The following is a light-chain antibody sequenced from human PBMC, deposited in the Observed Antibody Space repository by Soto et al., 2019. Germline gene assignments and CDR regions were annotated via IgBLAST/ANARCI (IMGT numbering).Light chain of an antibody. V-gene: IGKV1-39*01. CDR2: AAS. CDR1: QSITNY. J-gene: IGKJ2*01. CDR3: QQTYTSPLYT. Sequence: DIQMTQSPSSLSASVGDRVTITCRTSQSITNYLNWYQQKPGKAPKLLIYAASTLQSGVPSRFSGSGSGTHFTLTISSLQPGDFASYYCQQTYTSPLYTFGQGTKLEIK.